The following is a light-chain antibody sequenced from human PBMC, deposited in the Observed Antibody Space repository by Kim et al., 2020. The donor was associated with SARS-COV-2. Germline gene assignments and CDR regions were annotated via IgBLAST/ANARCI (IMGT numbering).Light chain of an antibody. Sequence: KTVTISCTRSSGSIASIYVQWYQQRPGSAPTTVIYEDNQRPSGVPDRFSGSIDSSSNSASLTISGLKTEDEADYYCQSYDSSNHVVFGGGTQLTVL. CDR2: EDN. V-gene: IGLV6-57*03. CDR3: QSYDSSNHVV. CDR1: SGSIASIY. J-gene: IGLJ2*01.